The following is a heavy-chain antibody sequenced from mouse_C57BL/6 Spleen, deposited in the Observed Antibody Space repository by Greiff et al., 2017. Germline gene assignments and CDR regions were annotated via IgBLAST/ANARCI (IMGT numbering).Heavy chain of an antibody. Sequence: VQLQQSGPGLVAPSQSLSITCTVSGFSLTSYGVHWVRQPPGKGLEWLVVIWSDGSTTYNSALKSRLSISKDNSKSQVFLKMNSLQTDDTAMYYCARQYDYDRGYYAMDYWGQGTSVTVSS. V-gene: IGHV2-6-1*01. J-gene: IGHJ4*01. D-gene: IGHD2-4*01. CDR2: IWSDGST. CDR1: GFSLTSYG. CDR3: ARQYDYDRGYYAMDY.